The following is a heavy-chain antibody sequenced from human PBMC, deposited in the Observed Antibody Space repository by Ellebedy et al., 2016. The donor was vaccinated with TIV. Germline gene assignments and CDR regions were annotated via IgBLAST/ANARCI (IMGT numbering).Heavy chain of an antibody. D-gene: IGHD3-10*01. CDR1: GFTFSSYA. CDR2: ISYDGSNK. Sequence: GGSLRLXXAASGFTFSSYAMHWVRQAPGKGLEWVAVISYDGSNKYYADSVKGRFTISRDNSKNTLYLQMNSLRAEDTAVYYCARDPVRGVIYYYYYYGMDVWGQGTTVTVSS. V-gene: IGHV3-30-3*01. CDR3: ARDPVRGVIYYYYYYGMDV. J-gene: IGHJ6*02.